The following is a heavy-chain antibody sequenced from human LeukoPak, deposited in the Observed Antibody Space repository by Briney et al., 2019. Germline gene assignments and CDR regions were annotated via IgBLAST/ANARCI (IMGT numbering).Heavy chain of an antibody. CDR1: GYTLTELS. CDR3: ATLSYSSGGLDY. V-gene: IGHV1-24*01. D-gene: IGHD6-19*01. CDR2: FDPEDGET. Sequence: ASVKVSCKVSGYTLTELSMHWVRRAPGKGLEWMGGFDPEDGETIYARKFQGRVTMTEDTSTDTAYMELSSLRSEDTAVYYCATLSYSSGGLDYWGQGTLVTVSS. J-gene: IGHJ4*02.